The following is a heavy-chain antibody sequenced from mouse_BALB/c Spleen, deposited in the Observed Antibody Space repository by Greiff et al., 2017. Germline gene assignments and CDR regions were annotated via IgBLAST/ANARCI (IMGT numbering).Heavy chain of an antibody. J-gene: IGHJ1*01. V-gene: IGHV1S81*02. Sequence: QVQLQQPGAELVKPGASVKLSCKASGYTFTSYWMHWVKQRPGQGLEWIGEINPSNGRTNYNEKFKSKATLTVDKSSSTAYMQLSSLTSEDSAVYYCARSLSGTWYLEVRGAGTTVTGSS. CDR2: INPSNGRT. D-gene: IGHD4-1*01. CDR3: ARSLSGTWYLEV. CDR1: GYTFTSYW.